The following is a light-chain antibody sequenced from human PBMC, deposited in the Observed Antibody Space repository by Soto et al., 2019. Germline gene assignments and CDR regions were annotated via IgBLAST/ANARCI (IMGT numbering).Light chain of an antibody. V-gene: IGKV1-39*01. CDR2: AAS. Sequence: DIQMTQSPSSLSASVGDTVNITCRASQSISLFLNWYQQKPGKAPKLLIYAASNLHSGVPSRFSGSGSGTDFTLTISSLQPEDFATYYCHQTDSIPETFGQGTKVEIK. CDR3: HQTDSIPET. J-gene: IGKJ1*01. CDR1: QSISLF.